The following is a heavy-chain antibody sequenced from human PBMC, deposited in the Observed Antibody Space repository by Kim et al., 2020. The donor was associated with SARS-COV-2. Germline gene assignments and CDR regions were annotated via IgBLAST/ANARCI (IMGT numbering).Heavy chain of an antibody. Sequence: GGSLRLSCAASGFTFDDYTMHWVRQAPGKGLEWVSLISWDGGSTYYADSVKGRFTISRDNSKNSLYLQMNSLRTEDTALYYCAKDIGDGYNWGVGMDVWGQGTTVTVSS. D-gene: IGHD5-12*01. CDR1: GFTFDDYT. CDR3: AKDIGDGYNWGVGMDV. J-gene: IGHJ6*02. V-gene: IGHV3-43*01. CDR2: ISWDGGST.